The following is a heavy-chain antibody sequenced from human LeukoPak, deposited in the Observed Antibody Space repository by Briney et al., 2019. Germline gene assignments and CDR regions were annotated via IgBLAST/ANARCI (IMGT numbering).Heavy chain of an antibody. J-gene: IGHJ4*02. D-gene: IGHD3-22*01. Sequence: ASVTVSCKASGYTFTGYYMHWVRQAPGQGLEWMGWINPNSGGTNYAQKFQGRVTMTRDTSISTAYMELSRLRSDDTAVYYCARDKMYYYDSSGYYFGYWGQGTLVTVSS. V-gene: IGHV1-2*02. CDR2: INPNSGGT. CDR1: GYTFTGYY. CDR3: ARDKMYYYDSSGYYFGY.